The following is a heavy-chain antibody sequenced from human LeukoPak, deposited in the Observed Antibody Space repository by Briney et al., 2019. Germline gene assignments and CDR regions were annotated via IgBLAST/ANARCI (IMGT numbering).Heavy chain of an antibody. J-gene: IGHJ4*02. CDR2: IWYDGSKK. V-gene: IGHV3-33*01. Sequence: PGGSLRLSCAASGFTFSSYAMHWVRQAPGKGLEWVAVIWYDGSKKYYTDSVKGRFTISRDNSKNTLYLQMNSLRAEDTAVYYCARDHSTTVYYFDYGGQGTLVTVSS. CDR3: ARDHSTTVYYFDY. CDR1: GFTFSSYA. D-gene: IGHD4-17*01.